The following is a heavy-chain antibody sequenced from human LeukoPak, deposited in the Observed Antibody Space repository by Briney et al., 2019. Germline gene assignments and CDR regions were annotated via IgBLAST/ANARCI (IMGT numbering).Heavy chain of an antibody. CDR3: ARVPGVVVAAAYYGMDV. J-gene: IGHJ6*04. CDR1: GGTFSSYA. CDR2: IIPIFGTA. Sequence: ASVKVSCKASGGTFSSYAISWVRQAPGQGLEWMGGIIPIFGTANYAQKFQGRVTITADESTSTAYMELSSLRSEDTAVYYCARVPGVVVAAAYYGMDVWGKGTTVTVSS. V-gene: IGHV1-69*13. D-gene: IGHD2-15*01.